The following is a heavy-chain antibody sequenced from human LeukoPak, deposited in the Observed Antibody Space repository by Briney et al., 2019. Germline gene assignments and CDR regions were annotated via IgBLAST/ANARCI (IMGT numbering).Heavy chain of an antibody. CDR3: ARGGDYDFWSGPTGAWFDP. CDR1: GGSIYSRSYY. J-gene: IGHJ5*02. D-gene: IGHD3-3*01. Sequence: SETLSLTCTVSGGSIYSRSYYWGWVRQPPGRGLEWIGSMYYKGETYLNPSLKSRVTISHTSKNQFSLKLKSVTAADTAVYYCARGGDYDFWSGPTGAWFDPWGQGTLVTVSS. CDR2: MYYKGET. V-gene: IGHV4-39*07.